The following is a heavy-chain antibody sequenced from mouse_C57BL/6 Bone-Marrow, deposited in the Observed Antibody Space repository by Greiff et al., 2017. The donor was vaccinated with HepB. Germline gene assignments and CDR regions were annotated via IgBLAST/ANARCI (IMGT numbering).Heavy chain of an antibody. V-gene: IGHV1-63*01. CDR1: GYTFTNYW. Sequence: QVHVKQSGAELVRPGTSVKMSCKASGYTFTNYWIGWAKQRPGHGLEWIGDIYPGGGYTNYNEKFKGKATLTADKSSSTAYMQFSSLTSEDSAIYYCARRAIYYDYAFDYWGQGTTLTVSS. CDR3: ARRAIYYDYAFDY. D-gene: IGHD2-4*01. J-gene: IGHJ2*01. CDR2: IYPGGGYT.